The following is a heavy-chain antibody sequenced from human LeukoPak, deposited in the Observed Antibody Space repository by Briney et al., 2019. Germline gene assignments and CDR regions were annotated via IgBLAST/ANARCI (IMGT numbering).Heavy chain of an antibody. V-gene: IGHV3-48*03. J-gene: IGHJ4*02. D-gene: IGHD3-10*01. Sequence: SGGSLRLSCAASGFTFSSYEMNWVRQAPGKGLEWVSYISSSGSTIYYADSVKGRFTISRDNAKNSLYLQMNSLRAEDTAVYYCARGTWGVIITMFDYWGQGTLVTVSS. CDR1: GFTFSSYE. CDR3: ARGTWGVIITMFDY. CDR2: ISSSGSTI.